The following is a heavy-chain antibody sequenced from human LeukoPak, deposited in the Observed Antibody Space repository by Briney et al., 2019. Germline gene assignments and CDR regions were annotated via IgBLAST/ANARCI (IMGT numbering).Heavy chain of an antibody. D-gene: IGHD3-10*01. CDR3: ARSAIRGYYGSGSYYTLFDY. CDR1: GGSISSYY. V-gene: IGHV4-4*07. Sequence: SETLSLTCTVSGGSISSYYWSWIRQPAGKGLEWIGRIYTSGSTNYNPSLKSRVTMSVDTSKNQFSLKLSSVTAADTAVYYCARSAIRGYYGSGSYYTLFDYWGQGTLVTVSS. CDR2: IYTSGST. J-gene: IGHJ4*02.